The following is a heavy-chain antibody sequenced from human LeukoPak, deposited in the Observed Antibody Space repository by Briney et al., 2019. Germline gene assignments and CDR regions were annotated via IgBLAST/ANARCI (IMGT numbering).Heavy chain of an antibody. J-gene: IGHJ3*02. D-gene: IGHD2-2*01. V-gene: IGHV4-59*08. CDR2: IYYSGST. CDR3: AGPVVPAAEDAFDI. CDR1: GGSISSYY. Sequence: PSETLSLTCTVSGGSISSYYWSWIRQPPGKGLEWIGYIYYSGSTYYNPSLKSRVTISVDTSKNQFSLKLSSVTAADTAVYYCAGPVVPAAEDAFDIWGQGTMVTVSS.